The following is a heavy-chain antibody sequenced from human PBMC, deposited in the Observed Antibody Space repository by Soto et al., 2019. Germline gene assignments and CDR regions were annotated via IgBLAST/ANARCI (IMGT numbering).Heavy chain of an antibody. D-gene: IGHD6-6*01. CDR3: PREHIEARKHEEH. Sequence: EVQLVESGGDLVQPGRSLRLSCIASGFTFGDYAVSWVRQAPGKGLEWVGFIRSKAYGGTPEYAASVKGRFTISRDDSKSIAYLQMNSLKTEATAVYYCPREHIEARKHEEHWGQGTLVTVSS. J-gene: IGHJ1*01. CDR2: IRSKAYGGTP. CDR1: GFTFGDYA. V-gene: IGHV3-49*04.